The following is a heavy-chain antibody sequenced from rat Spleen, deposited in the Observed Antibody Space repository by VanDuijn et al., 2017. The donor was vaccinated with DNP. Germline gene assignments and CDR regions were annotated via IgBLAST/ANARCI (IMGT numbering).Heavy chain of an antibody. CDR1: GFTFSDYY. D-gene: IGHD4-3*01. J-gene: IGHJ2*01. CDR3: ARWNSGHFDY. Sequence: EVQLVESGGDLVQPGRSLKLSCAASGFTFSDYYMAWVRQAPTKGLEWVASISTGGGNTYYRDSVKGRFTISRDNAKNTLYLQMNSPRSEDMATYYCARWNSGHFDYWGQGVMVPVSS. V-gene: IGHV5-25*01. CDR2: ISTGGGNT.